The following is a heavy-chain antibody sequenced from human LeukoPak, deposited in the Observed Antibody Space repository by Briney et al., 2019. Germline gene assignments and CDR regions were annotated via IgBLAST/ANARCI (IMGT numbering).Heavy chain of an antibody. V-gene: IGHV3-21*01. CDR3: ARARTGGTWSFDL. CDR1: GFTFSIYS. CDR2: ITGSGTYI. D-gene: IGHD2-15*01. Sequence: GGSLRLSCAASGFTFSIYSMNWVRQAPGKGLEWVSSITGSGTYIYYADSVKGRFTISRDNARDSLYLQMDSLRAEDTSVYFCARARTGGTWSFDLWGQGTLVTVSS. J-gene: IGHJ5*02.